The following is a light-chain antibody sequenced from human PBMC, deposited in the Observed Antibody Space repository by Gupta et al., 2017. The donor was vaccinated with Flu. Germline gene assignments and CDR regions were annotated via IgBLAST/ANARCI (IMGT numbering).Light chain of an antibody. CDR3: QQFSTYSGT. V-gene: IGKV1-5*03. CDR1: QSIDNL. J-gene: IGKJ2*01. Sequence: DIQMTQSPSTLSASVGDRVTITCRASQSIDNLLAWYQQKPGKAPNLLIYRASSLESGVPSRFGGSGSGTEFTLTITSLQPDDFATYYCQQFSTYSGTFGQGTKLEI. CDR2: RAS.